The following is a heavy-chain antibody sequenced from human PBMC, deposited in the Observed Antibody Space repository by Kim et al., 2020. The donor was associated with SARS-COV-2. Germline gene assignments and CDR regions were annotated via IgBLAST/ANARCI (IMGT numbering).Heavy chain of an antibody. D-gene: IGHD1-1*01. J-gene: IGHJ5*02. V-gene: IGHV3-23*01. CDR3: AKGKSGGQLDWFDP. CDR1: GFMFSDYV. CDR2: ILSSGSGT. Sequence: GGSLRLSCAASGFMFSDYVMTWVRQAPGKGLEWVSSILSSGSGTYYADSVKGRFTISRDNSKNTLFLEMNSLRAEDTAVYYCAKGKSGGQLDWFDPWGQGSLVTVSS.